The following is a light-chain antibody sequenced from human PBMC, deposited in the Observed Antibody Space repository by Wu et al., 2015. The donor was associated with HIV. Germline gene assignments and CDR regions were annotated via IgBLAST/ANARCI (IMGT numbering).Light chain of an antibody. CDR3: QQRSNWPRWT. V-gene: IGKV3-11*01. CDR1: QSVSNY. Sequence: EIVLTQSPATLSLSPGERATLSCRASQSVSNYLAWYQQKPGQAPRLLIYDASNRATGIPARFSGSGSGTDFTLTISSLEPEDFAVYYCQQRSNWPRWTFGQGTKVEMK. J-gene: IGKJ1*01. CDR2: DAS.